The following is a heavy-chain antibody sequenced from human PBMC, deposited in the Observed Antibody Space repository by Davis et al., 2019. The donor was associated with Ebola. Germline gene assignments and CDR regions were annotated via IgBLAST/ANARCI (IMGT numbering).Heavy chain of an antibody. CDR3: ARGPEDSSSWFADWFDP. Sequence: ASVKVSCKASGYTFTGYYMHWVRQAPGQGLEWMGIINPSGGSTSYAQKFQGRVTMTRDTSTSTVYMELSSLRSEDTAVYYCARGPEDSSSWFADWFDPWGQGTLVTVSS. D-gene: IGHD6-13*01. J-gene: IGHJ5*02. V-gene: IGHV1-46*03. CDR2: INPSGGST. CDR1: GYTFTGYY.